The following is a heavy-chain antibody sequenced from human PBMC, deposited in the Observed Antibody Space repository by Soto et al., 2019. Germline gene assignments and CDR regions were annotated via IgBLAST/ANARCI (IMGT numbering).Heavy chain of an antibody. CDR2: IYSGGST. Sequence: GGSLRLSCAASGFTVSSNYMSWVRQAPGKGLEWVSVIYSGGSTYYADSVKGRFTISRDNSKNTLYLQMNSLRAEDTAVYCCARDLGVLWFGELYYYYCYMDVWGKGTTVTVSS. CDR1: GFTVSSNY. V-gene: IGHV3-66*02. CDR3: ARDLGVLWFGELYYYYCYMDV. J-gene: IGHJ6*03. D-gene: IGHD3-10*01.